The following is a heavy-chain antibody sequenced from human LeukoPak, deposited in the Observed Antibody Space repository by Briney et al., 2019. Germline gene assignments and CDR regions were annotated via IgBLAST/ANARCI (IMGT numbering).Heavy chain of an antibody. D-gene: IGHD1-26*01. CDR3: ARDVSGSYSFDY. Sequence: GGSLRLSCAASGFTFSSYGIHWVRQAPGKGLEWVAVISYDGSSKYYADSVKGRFTISRDNSKNTLYLQMNSLRAEDTAMHYCARDVSGSYSFDYSGQGTLVTVSS. J-gene: IGHJ4*02. CDR1: GFTFSSYG. V-gene: IGHV3-30*03. CDR2: ISYDGSSK.